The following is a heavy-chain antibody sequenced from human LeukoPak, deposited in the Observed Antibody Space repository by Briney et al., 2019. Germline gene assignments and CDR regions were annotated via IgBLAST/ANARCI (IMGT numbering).Heavy chain of an antibody. J-gene: IGHJ3*02. V-gene: IGHV3-23*01. D-gene: IGHD2-21*01. CDR2: ISGSGGST. CDR3: AKDSVVVIAKGDAFDI. Sequence: PGGSLRLSCAASGFTFSSYAMSWVRQAPGKGLEWVSTISGSGGSTHYADSVKGRFTISRDNSKNMLYLQMNSLRAEDTAVYYCAKDSVVVIAKGDAFDIWGQGTMVTVSS. CDR1: GFTFSSYA.